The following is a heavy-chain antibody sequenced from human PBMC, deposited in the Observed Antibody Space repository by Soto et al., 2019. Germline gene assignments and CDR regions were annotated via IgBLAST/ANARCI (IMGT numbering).Heavy chain of an antibody. D-gene: IGHD3-22*01. CDR2: IYYSGST. CDR3: ARTYYGSSGYYLGAFDI. J-gene: IGHJ3*02. CDR1: GGSISNYY. V-gene: IGHV4-30-4*01. Sequence: SETLSLTCTVSGGSISNYYWSWIRQPPGKGLEWIGYIYYSGSTYYNPSLKSRVTISVDTSKNQFSLKLSSVTAADTAVYYCARTYYGSSGYYLGAFDIWGQGTMGTVSS.